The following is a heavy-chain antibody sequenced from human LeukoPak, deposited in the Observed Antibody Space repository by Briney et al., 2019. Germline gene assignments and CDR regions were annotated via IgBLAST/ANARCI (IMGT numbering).Heavy chain of an antibody. V-gene: IGHV3-15*01. CDR2: IKSKTDGGTT. CDR3: TTEGRYSYGSNGY. D-gene: IGHD5-18*01. Sequence: PGGSLRLPCAASGFTFSNACMSWVRQAPGKGLEWVGRIKSKTDGGTTDYAAHVKGRFTISRDDSKNTLYLQMNSLKTEDTAVYYCTTEGRYSYGSNGYWGQGTLVTVSS. CDR1: GFTFSNAC. J-gene: IGHJ4*02.